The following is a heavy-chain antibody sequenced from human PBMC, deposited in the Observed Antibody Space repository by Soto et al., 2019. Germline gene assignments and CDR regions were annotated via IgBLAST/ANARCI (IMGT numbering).Heavy chain of an antibody. CDR1: GYTFTSYG. D-gene: IGHD2-15*01. J-gene: IGHJ4*02. V-gene: IGHV1-18*01. CDR2: ISAYNGNT. Sequence: ASVKVSCKASGYTFTSYGISWVRQAPGQGLEWMGWISAYNGNTNYAQKLQGRVTMTTDTSTSTAYMELRSLRFDDTAVYYCARGYCSGGSCYEVDYWGQGTLVTVSS. CDR3: ARGYCSGGSCYEVDY.